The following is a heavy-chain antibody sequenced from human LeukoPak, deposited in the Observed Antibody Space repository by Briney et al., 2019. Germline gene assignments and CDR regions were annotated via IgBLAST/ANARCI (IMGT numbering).Heavy chain of an antibody. CDR3: ARALGSLWFGGYGMDV. V-gene: IGHV4-59*01. CDR1: GGSISSYY. CDR2: IYYSGST. J-gene: IGHJ6*02. D-gene: IGHD3-10*01. Sequence: SEALSLTCTVSGGSISSYYWSWIRQPPGKGLEWIGYIYYSGSTNYNPSLKSRVTISVDTSKNQFSLKLSSVTTADTAVYYCARALGSLWFGGYGMDVWGQGTTVTVSS.